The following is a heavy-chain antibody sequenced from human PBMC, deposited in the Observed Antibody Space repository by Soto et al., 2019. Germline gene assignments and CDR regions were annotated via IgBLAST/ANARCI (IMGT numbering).Heavy chain of an antibody. V-gene: IGHV4-59*01. D-gene: IGHD5-18*01. CDR3: ARAAYRGVNSRGPLDY. Sequence: QVQLQESGPGLVRPSETLSLTCTVSGGSITSYYWSWIRQPPGKGLEWIGYIDYSGNTHYNPSLKGRFTVSRDTSENQFSLRLSSVTAADTAVYFCARAAYRGVNSRGPLDYWGQGTLVTVSS. CDR2: IDYSGNT. CDR1: GGSITSYY. J-gene: IGHJ4*02.